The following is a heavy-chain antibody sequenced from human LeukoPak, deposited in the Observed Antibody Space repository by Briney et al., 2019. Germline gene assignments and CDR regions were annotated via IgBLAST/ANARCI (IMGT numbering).Heavy chain of an antibody. Sequence: PGGSLRLSCAASGFSFTASDLNWVRQAPGKGLEWISYIRSGSTMIYYADSVKGRFTISRDDANNVLFLQMNSLGAEDTAVYYCARCRSGSSYAYFDYWGKGTLVTVSS. CDR3: ARCRSGSSYAYFDY. CDR1: GFSFTASD. D-gene: IGHD3-3*01. J-gene: IGHJ4*02. V-gene: IGHV3-48*01. CDR2: IRSGSTMI.